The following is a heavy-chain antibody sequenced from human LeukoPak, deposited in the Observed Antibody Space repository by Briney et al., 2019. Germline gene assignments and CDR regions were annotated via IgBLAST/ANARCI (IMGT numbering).Heavy chain of an antibody. CDR3: ARDHVSDGYPTFDC. CDR2: IKVGGDIT. D-gene: IGHD5-18*01. CDR1: GFTLSTYV. Sequence: PGGSLRLSCAASGFTLSTYVMSWVRQAPGEGLEWVSTIKVGGDITFYADSVKGRFTISRDDSRNTLYLQMNSLRADDTAVYFCARDHVSDGYPTFDCWGQGTLVTVSS. J-gene: IGHJ4*02. V-gene: IGHV3-23*01.